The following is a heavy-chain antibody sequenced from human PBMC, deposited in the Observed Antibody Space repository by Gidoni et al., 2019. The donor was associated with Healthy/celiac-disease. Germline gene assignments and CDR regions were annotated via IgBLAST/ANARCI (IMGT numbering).Heavy chain of an antibody. CDR2: ISWNSGSI. CDR3: AKDYGRDGYTNAPDY. D-gene: IGHD5-12*01. J-gene: IGHJ4*02. V-gene: IGHV3-9*01. Sequence: LEWVSGISWNSGSIGYADSVKGRFTISRDNAKNSLYLQMNSLRAEDTALYYCAKDYGRDGYTNAPDYWGQGTLVTVSS.